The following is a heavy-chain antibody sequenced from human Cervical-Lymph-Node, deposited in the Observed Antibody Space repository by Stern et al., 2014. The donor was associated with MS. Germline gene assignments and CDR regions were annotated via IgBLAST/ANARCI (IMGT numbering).Heavy chain of an antibody. CDR3: VRDLCKGRICYPFDY. CDR2: ISRGGTSV. D-gene: IGHD2-15*01. CDR1: GFTFSDYY. Sequence: VQLVESGGGLVKAGGSLRLSCAASGFTFSDYYMSWIRQAPGKGLEWVSYISRGGTSVYYAESVEGRFTISRDNAKNLLFLPMNSLKAEEPAIYFCVRDLCKGRICYPFDYWGQGTPVTVSS. V-gene: IGHV3-11*01. J-gene: IGHJ4*02.